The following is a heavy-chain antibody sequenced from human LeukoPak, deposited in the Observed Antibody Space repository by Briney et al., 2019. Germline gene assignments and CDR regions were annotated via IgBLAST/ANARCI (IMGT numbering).Heavy chain of an antibody. CDR3: ARGVGTAMVTPLGH. D-gene: IGHD5-18*01. V-gene: IGHV3-74*01. Sequence: GGSLRLSCAASGFTFSSCWMHWVRRAPGKGLVWVPRVNSDGSSTSYADSVKGRFTISRDNAKNTLYLQMNSLRAEDTAVYYCARGVGTAMVTPLGHWGQGTLVTVSS. CDR1: GFTFSSCW. CDR2: VNSDGSST. J-gene: IGHJ5*02.